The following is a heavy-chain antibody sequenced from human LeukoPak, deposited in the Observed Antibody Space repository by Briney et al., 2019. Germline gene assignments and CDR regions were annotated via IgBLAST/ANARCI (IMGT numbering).Heavy chain of an antibody. D-gene: IGHD2-21*01. V-gene: IGHV1-8*03. J-gene: IGHJ4*02. CDR1: GYTFTSYD. Sequence: GASVKVSCKASGYTFTSYDINWVRQATGQGLEWMGWMNPNSGNTGYAQKFQGRVTITRNTSISTAYMELSSLRSEDTAVYYCAIFEGLGPERDYWGQGTLVTVSS. CDR3: AIFEGLGPERDY. CDR2: MNPNSGNT.